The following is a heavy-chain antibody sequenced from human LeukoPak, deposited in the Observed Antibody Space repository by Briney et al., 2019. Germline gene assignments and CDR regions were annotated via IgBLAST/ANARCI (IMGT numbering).Heavy chain of an antibody. J-gene: IGHJ4*02. D-gene: IGHD4-17*01. CDR1: GFSFSSYA. CDR2: ISGSGGST. Sequence: GGSLRLSCAASGFSFSSYAMSWVRQAPGKGLEWVSAISGSGGSTYYADSVKGRFTISRDNSKNALSLQMSSLRAEDTAVYYCAKVSSYGDYVDYWGQGTLVTVSS. V-gene: IGHV3-23*01. CDR3: AKVSSYGDYVDY.